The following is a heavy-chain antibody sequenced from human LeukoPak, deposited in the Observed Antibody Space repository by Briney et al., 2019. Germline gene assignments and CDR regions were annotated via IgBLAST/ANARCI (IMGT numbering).Heavy chain of an antibody. Sequence: GGSLRLSCAASGFTFSSYGMRWVRQASGKGLEWVAFIRYDGSNKYYADSVKGRFTISRDNSKNTLYLQMNSLRAEDTAVYYCARHFCSSTSCSNWGQGTLVTVSS. V-gene: IGHV3-30*02. CDR2: IRYDGSNK. CDR1: GFTFSSYG. D-gene: IGHD2-2*01. J-gene: IGHJ4*02. CDR3: ARHFCSSTSCSN.